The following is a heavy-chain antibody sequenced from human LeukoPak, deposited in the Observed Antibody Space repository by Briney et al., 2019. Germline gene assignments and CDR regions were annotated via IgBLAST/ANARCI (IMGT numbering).Heavy chain of an antibody. CDR2: ISSSSSYI. CDR1: GFTFSSYS. D-gene: IGHD6-19*01. V-gene: IGHV3-21*01. Sequence: GGSLRLSCAASGFTFSSYSMNWVRQAPGKGLEWVSSISSSSSYIYYADSVKGRFTISRDNAKNSLYLQMNSLRAEDTAVYYCARDKEQWGYFDYWGQGTLVTVSS. CDR3: ARDKEQWGYFDY. J-gene: IGHJ4*02.